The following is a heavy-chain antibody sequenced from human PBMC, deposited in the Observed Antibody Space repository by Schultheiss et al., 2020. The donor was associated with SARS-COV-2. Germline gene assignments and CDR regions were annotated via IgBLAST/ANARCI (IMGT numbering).Heavy chain of an antibody. Sequence: SETLSLTCAVYGGSFSGYYWSWIRQPPGKGLEWIGEINHSGSTNYNPSLKSRVTISVDTSKNQFSLRLSSVTAADTAVYYCARGFDSWGQGILVTVSS. CDR2: INHSGST. V-gene: IGHV4-34*01. CDR3: ARGFDS. J-gene: IGHJ4*02. CDR1: GGSFSGYY.